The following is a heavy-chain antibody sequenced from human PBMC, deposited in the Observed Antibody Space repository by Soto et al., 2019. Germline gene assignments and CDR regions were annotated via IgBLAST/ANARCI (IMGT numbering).Heavy chain of an antibody. CDR2: ISSNGGST. CDR3: ARDYVPDGDSGNWYFDL. V-gene: IGHV3-64*01. CDR1: GFTFSSYA. D-gene: IGHD4-17*01. J-gene: IGHJ2*01. Sequence: EVQLVESGGGLVQPGGSLRLSCAASGFTFSSYAMHWVRQAPGKGLEYVSAISSNGGSTYYANSVKGRFTISRDNSKNTLYLQMGRLRAEDMAVYYCARDYVPDGDSGNWYFDLWGRGTLVTVSS.